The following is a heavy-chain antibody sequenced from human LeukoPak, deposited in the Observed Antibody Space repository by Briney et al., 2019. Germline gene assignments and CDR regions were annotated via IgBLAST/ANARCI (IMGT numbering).Heavy chain of an antibody. CDR3: ARDPYSGSYGNYYYYFMDV. CDR2: ITSGSSYI. CDR1: GFTFSSYN. D-gene: IGHD1-26*01. J-gene: IGHJ6*03. V-gene: IGHV3-21*01. Sequence: GGSLRLSCAASGFTFSSYNMNWVRQAPRKGLGWVSSITSGSSYIYYADSVKGRFTISRDNAKNSLYLQMNSLRAEDTAVYYCARDPYSGSYGNYYYYFMDVWGKGTTVTVSS.